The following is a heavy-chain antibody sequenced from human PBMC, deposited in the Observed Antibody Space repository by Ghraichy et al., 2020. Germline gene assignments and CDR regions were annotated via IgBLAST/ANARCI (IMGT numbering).Heavy chain of an antibody. Sequence: SVKVSCKASGGTFSSYAISWVRQAPGQGLEWMGGIIPIFGTANYAQKFQGRVTITADESTSTAYMELSSLRSEDTAVYYCARGPSAAQEFFYYYYYYMDVWGKGTTVTVSS. J-gene: IGHJ6*03. CDR2: IIPIFGTA. D-gene: IGHD6-6*01. V-gene: IGHV1-69*13. CDR1: GGTFSSYA. CDR3: ARGPSAAQEFFYYYYYYMDV.